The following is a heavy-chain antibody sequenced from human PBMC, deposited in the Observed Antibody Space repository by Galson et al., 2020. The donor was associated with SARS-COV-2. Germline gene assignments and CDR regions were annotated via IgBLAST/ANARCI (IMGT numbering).Heavy chain of an antibody. D-gene: IGHD3-16*01. CDR3: AHSPYYYVSYVDAFDV. CDR2: IYWDDDK. J-gene: IGHJ3*01. CDR1: GFSLTTSGVG. Sequence: SGPTLVKPTQTLTLTCTFSGFSLTTSGVGVGWIRQPPGKALEWLALIYWDDDKRYSPSLKTRLTVTKDTSRNQVVLTMTNVDPADTATYYCAHSPYYYVSYVDAFDVWGQGTMVFVSS. V-gene: IGHV2-5*02.